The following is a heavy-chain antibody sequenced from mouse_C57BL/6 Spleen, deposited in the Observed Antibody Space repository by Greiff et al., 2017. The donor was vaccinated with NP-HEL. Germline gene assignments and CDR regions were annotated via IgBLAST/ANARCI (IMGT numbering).Heavy chain of an antibody. CDR3: ARSDGSSYFDV. Sequence: QVQLKQSGAELVRPGASVKLSCKASGYTFTDYYINWVKQRPGQGLEWIARIYPGSGNTYYNEKFKGKATLTAEKSSSTAYMQLSSLTSEDSAVYFCARSDGSSYFDVWGTGTTVTVSS. CDR1: GYTFTDYY. CDR2: IYPGSGNT. V-gene: IGHV1-76*01. D-gene: IGHD1-1*01. J-gene: IGHJ1*03.